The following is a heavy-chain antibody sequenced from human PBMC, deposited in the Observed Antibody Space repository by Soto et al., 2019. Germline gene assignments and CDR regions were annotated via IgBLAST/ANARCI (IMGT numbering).Heavy chain of an antibody. CDR3: AKVSGVVPATAWSYHGMDV. CDR1: GFTFSSYG. Sequence: QVQLVESGGGVVQPGRSLRLSCAASGFTFSSYGMHWVRQAPGKGLEWVAVISYDGSNKYYADSVKGRFTISRDNSKNXLXXQRNSLRTEDTGVYYCAKVSGVVPATAWSYHGMDVWGQGTTVTVS. D-gene: IGHD2-21*02. CDR2: ISYDGSNK. V-gene: IGHV3-30*18. J-gene: IGHJ6*02.